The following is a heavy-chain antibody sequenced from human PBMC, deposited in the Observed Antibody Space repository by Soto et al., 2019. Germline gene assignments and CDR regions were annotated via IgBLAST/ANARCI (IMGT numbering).Heavy chain of an antibody. CDR1: SGSISVTNVF. Sequence: SETLSLTCTVSSGSISVTNVFWGWVRQPPGKGLEWIGSIDYSGTAYFSPSLATRVTFHVDTSKNQFSLTLYSVTAADTAVYYCARITGRNLDYWGQGILVTVYS. CDR2: IDYSGTA. D-gene: IGHD1-20*01. CDR3: ARITGRNLDY. V-gene: IGHV4-39*01. J-gene: IGHJ4*02.